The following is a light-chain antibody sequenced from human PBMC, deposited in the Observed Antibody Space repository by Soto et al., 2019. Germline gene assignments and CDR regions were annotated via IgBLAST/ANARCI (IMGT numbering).Light chain of an antibody. CDR2: GAS. CDR1: QSVSSN. CDR3: QQYNNWALT. V-gene: IGKV3D-15*01. Sequence: EIVMTQSPATLSVSPGERATLSCRASQSVSSNLAWYQQKPGQAPRLLIYGASTRATGIPARFSGSESGTEFTLTISSLQSEDVAVYCCQQYNNWALTFGGGTKVEIK. J-gene: IGKJ4*01.